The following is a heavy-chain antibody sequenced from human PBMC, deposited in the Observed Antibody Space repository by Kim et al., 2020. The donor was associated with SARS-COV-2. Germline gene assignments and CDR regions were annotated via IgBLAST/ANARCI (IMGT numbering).Heavy chain of an antibody. J-gene: IGHJ5*02. CDR1: GGSISSYY. V-gene: IGHV4-4*07. Sequence: SETLSLTCTVSGGSISSYYWSWIRQPAGKGLEWIGRVHGSGGIIYNPSLKSRVTMSVDTSKSQFSLMLTSVTAADTAVYYCARVGGSGNGWFDPWGQGTLVTVSS. D-gene: IGHD3-10*01. CDR3: ARVGGSGNGWFDP. CDR2: VHGSGGI.